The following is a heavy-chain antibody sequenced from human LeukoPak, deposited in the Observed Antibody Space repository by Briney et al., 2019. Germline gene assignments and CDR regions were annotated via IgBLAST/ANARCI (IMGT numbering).Heavy chain of an antibody. Sequence: AETLSLTCTVSGGSISSYYWSWIRQPPGKGLEWIGYIYYSGSTNYNPSLKSRVTISVDTSKNQFSLKLSSETATDTAVYYCARRSVYYGMDVWGQGTTVTVSS. CDR2: IYYSGST. J-gene: IGHJ6*02. CDR3: ARRSVYYGMDV. CDR1: GGSISSYY. V-gene: IGHV4-59*08.